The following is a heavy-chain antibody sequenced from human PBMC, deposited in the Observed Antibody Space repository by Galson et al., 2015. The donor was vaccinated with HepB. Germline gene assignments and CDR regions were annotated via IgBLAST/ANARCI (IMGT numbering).Heavy chain of an antibody. CDR1: GYTFTSYY. CDR2: INPSGGST. V-gene: IGHV1-46*01. CDR3: ARDPYYYDSSGYYPDDAFDI. D-gene: IGHD3-22*01. Sequence: SVKVSCKASGYTFTSYYMHWVRQAPGQGLEWMGIINPSGGSTSYAQKFQGRVTMTRDTSTSTVYMELSSLRSEDTAVYYCARDPYYYDSSGYYPDDAFDIWGQGTMVTVSS. J-gene: IGHJ3*02.